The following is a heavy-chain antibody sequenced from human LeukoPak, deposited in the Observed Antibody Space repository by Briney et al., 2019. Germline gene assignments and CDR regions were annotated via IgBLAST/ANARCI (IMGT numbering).Heavy chain of an antibody. CDR3: ARGGGLDV. CDR2: INHNGNVN. J-gene: IGHJ6*02. Sequence: GGSLRLSCAASGFIFSSYWMNWARQAPGKGLEWVASINHNGNVNYYVDSVKGRFTISRDNAKNSLYLQMSNLRAEDTAVYFCARGGGLDVWGQGATVTVSS. CDR1: GFIFSSYW. D-gene: IGHD3-16*01. V-gene: IGHV3-7*03.